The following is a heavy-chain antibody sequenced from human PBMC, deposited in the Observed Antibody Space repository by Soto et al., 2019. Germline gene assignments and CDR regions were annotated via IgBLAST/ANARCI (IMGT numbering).Heavy chain of an antibody. J-gene: IGHJ4*02. CDR3: ARAYVWGSYRSHDFDY. D-gene: IGHD3-16*02. V-gene: IGHV1-3*01. CDR2: INASNGNT. CDR1: GYTFTSYA. Sequence: ASVKVSCKASGYTFTSYAMHWVRQAPGQGLEWMGWINASNGNTKYSQKFQGRVTITRDTSASTAYMELSSLRSEDTAVYYCARAYVWGSYRSHDFDYWGQGTLVTVSS.